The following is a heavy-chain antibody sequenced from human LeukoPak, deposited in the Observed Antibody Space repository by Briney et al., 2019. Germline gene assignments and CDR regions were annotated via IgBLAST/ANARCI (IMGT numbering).Heavy chain of an antibody. CDR1: GGSFSVYY. V-gene: IGHV4-34*01. CDR3: ARDEVGAAH. CDR2: INHSGNI. J-gene: IGHJ4*02. D-gene: IGHD1-26*01. Sequence: SETLSLTCAVYGGSFSVYYWSWIRQPPGKGLEWIGEINHSGNINYSPSLKSRVTISIDTSKNQFSLKLSSVTAADTAVYYCARDEVGAAHWGQGTLVTVSS.